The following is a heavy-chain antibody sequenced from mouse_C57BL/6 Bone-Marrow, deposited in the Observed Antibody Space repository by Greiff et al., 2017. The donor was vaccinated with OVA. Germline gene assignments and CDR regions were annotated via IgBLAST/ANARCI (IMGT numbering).Heavy chain of an antibody. Sequence: EVKLQESGEGLVKPGGSLKLSCAASGFTFSSYAMSWVRQTPEKRLEWVAYISSGGDYIYYADTVKGRFTIARDNARNTLYLQMSSLKSEDTAMYYCTSDKKGWLRSMDYWGQGTSVTVSS. CDR3: TSDKKGWLRSMDY. J-gene: IGHJ4*01. CDR1: GFTFSSYA. CDR2: ISSGGDYI. V-gene: IGHV5-9-1*02. D-gene: IGHD2-2*01.